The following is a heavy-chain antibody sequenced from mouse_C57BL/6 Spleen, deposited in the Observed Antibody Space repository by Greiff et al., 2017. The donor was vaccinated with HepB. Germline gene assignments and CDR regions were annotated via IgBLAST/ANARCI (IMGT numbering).Heavy chain of an antibody. CDR3: TTNYYGSSYGY. J-gene: IGHJ2*01. V-gene: IGHV14-4*01. CDR2: IDPENGDT. D-gene: IGHD1-1*01. CDR1: GFNIKDDY. Sequence: EAQLQQSGAELVRPGASVKLSCTASGFNIKDDYMHWVKQRPEQGLEWIGWIDPENGDTEYASKFQGKATITADTSSNTAYLQLSSLTSEDTAVYYCTTNYYGSSYGYWGQGTTLTVSS.